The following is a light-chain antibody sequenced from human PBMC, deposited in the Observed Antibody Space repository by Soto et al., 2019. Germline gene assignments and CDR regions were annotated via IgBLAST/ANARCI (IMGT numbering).Light chain of an antibody. V-gene: IGKV3-15*01. Sequence: EIVLTQSPGILYLSPGERSTISCRASQSVSSNLAWYQQKPGQAPRLFIYGASTRATGIPAGFSGSGSGTEFTLTISSLQSEDFAVYYCQQYNNWPRTFGQGTKVDIK. J-gene: IGKJ1*01. CDR3: QQYNNWPRT. CDR2: GAS. CDR1: QSVSSN.